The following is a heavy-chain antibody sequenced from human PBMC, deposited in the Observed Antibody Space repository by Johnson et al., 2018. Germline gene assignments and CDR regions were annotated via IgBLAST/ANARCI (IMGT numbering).Heavy chain of an antibody. Sequence: QVQLVQSGAEVKKPGASVKVSCKVSGYTLTELSMHWVRQAPGKGLEWMGGFDPEDGETIYAQKFQGRVTMTEDTSTDTAYMELSSLRSEDTAVYYCATATQGAMLVVVTDAFDIWGQGTMVTVSS. D-gene: IGHD3-22*01. CDR3: ATATQGAMLVVVTDAFDI. V-gene: IGHV1-24*01. CDR2: FDPEDGET. CDR1: GYTLTELS. J-gene: IGHJ3*02.